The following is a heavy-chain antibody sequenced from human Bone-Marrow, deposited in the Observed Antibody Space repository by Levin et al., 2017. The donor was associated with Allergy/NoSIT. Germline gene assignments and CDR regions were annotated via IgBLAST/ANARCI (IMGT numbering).Heavy chain of an antibody. CDR2: IIPMFGTI. J-gene: IGHJ4*02. V-gene: IGHV1-69*13. Sequence: SVKVSCKASGGAFRTYPINWVRQAPGQGLEWMGMIIPMFGTINHAQKFLDRVAISADESTSTAYMELSGLRAEDTAVYYCATVMGRHGFNYDYWGQGTLITVSS. CDR1: GGAFRTYP. CDR3: ATVMGRHGFNYDY. D-gene: IGHD5-24*01.